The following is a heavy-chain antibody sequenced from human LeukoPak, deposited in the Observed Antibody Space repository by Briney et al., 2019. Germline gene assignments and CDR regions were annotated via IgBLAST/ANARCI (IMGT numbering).Heavy chain of an antibody. CDR1: GFTVSSNY. V-gene: IGHV3-53*01. CDR2: IYSGGST. Sequence: GGSLRLSCAASGFTVSSNYMSWVRQAPGKGLEWVSVIYSGGSTYYADSVKGRFTISRDNSKNTLYLQMNSLRAEDTAVYYCARERFLYCGGDCYSRYFDYWGQGTLVTVSS. J-gene: IGHJ4*02. CDR3: ARERFLYCGGDCYSRYFDY. D-gene: IGHD2-21*02.